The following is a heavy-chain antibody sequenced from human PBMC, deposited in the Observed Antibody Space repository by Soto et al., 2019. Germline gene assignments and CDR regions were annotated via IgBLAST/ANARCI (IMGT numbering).Heavy chain of an antibody. V-gene: IGHV1-46*03. Sequence: QVQLVQSGAEVKKPGASVKVSCKASGYTFTSYYMHWVRQAPGQGLEWMGIINPSGGSTSYAQKFQGRVTMTRDTSTSTVYMELSSLRSEDTAVYYCARDFGYSGYDPHAYRTYYFDYWGQGTLVTVSS. J-gene: IGHJ4*02. CDR2: INPSGGST. CDR3: ARDFGYSGYDPHAYRTYYFDY. D-gene: IGHD5-12*01. CDR1: GYTFTSYY.